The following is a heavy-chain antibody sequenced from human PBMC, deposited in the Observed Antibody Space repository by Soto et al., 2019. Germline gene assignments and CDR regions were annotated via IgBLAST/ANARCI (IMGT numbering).Heavy chain of an antibody. Sequence: EVQLLESGGGLVQPGGSLRLSCAASGFTLSSNPMSWVRQAPGKGLEWVSGISGSRDSTYYADSVKGRFTISRDNSKNTLYLQMNSLRTEDTAVYYCAKIDDRYGIPISDYWGQGTQVTVSS. CDR3: AKIDDRYGIPISDY. CDR1: GFTLSSNP. J-gene: IGHJ4*02. CDR2: ISGSRDST. V-gene: IGHV3-23*01. D-gene: IGHD4-17*01.